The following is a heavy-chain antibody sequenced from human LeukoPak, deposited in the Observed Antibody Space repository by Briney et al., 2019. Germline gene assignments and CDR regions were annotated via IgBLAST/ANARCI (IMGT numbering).Heavy chain of an antibody. CDR1: GGTFSSYA. CDR3: AHARSGYSGYGLWHFDY. V-gene: IGHV1-69*01. J-gene: IGHJ4*02. Sequence: ASVTVSCKASGGTFSSYAISWVRQAPGQGLEWMGGIIPIFGTANYAQKFQGRVTITADESTSTAYMELSSLRSEDTAVYYCAHARSGYSGYGLWHFDYWGQGTLVTVSS. CDR2: IIPIFGTA. D-gene: IGHD5-12*01.